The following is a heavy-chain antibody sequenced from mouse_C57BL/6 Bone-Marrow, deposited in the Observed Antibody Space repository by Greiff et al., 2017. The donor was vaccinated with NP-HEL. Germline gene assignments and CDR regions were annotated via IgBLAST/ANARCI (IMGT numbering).Heavy chain of an antibody. V-gene: IGHV1-55*01. J-gene: IGHJ2*01. CDR1: GYTFTSYW. CDR2: IYPGSGST. CDR3: ARKIGLRRED. Sequence: QVQLKQSGAELVKPGASVKMSCKASGYTFTSYWITWVKQRPGQGLEWIGDIYPGSGSTNYNEKFKSKATLTVDTSSSTAYMQLSSLTSEDSAVYYCARKIGLRREDWGQGTTLTVSS. D-gene: IGHD2-2*01.